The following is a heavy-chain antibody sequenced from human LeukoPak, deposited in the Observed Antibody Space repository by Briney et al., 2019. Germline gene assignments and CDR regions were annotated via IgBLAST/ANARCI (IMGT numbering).Heavy chain of an antibody. J-gene: IGHJ4*02. D-gene: IGHD4-17*01. V-gene: IGHV1-24*01. CDR1: GYTLTELS. Sequence: ASVKVSCKVSGYTLTELSMHWVRQAPGKGLGWMGGFDPEDGETIYAQKFQGRVIMTEDTSTDTAYMELSSLRSEDMAVYYCATWVGDYHSGFDYWGQGTLVTVSS. CDR3: ATWVGDYHSGFDY. CDR2: FDPEDGET.